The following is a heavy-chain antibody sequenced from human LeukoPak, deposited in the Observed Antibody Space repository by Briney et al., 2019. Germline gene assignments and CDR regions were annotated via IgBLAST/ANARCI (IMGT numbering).Heavy chain of an antibody. CDR2: ISYDGSNK. CDR3: AKEEAVVLDY. D-gene: IGHD6-19*01. V-gene: IGHV3-30*18. J-gene: IGHJ4*02. CDR1: GFTFSSYG. Sequence: RGSLRLSCAASGFTFSSYGMHWVRQAPGKGLEWVAVISYDGSNKYYADSVKGRFTISRDNSKNTLYLQMNSLRAEDTAVYYCAKEEAVVLDYWGQGTLVTVSS.